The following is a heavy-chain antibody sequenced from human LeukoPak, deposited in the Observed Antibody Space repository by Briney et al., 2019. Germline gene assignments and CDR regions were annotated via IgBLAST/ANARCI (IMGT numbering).Heavy chain of an antibody. Sequence: KPSETLSLTCTVSGGSITYYYWSWIRQPPGKGLEWMGYIYYDGSTNYNPSLRSRVTISVDTSKNQSSLRLTSVTAADTAVYYCARVGVAGPYYFDYWGQGTLATVSS. CDR3: ARVGVAGPYYFDY. CDR2: IYYDGST. CDR1: GGSITYYY. J-gene: IGHJ4*02. D-gene: IGHD6-19*01. V-gene: IGHV4-59*01.